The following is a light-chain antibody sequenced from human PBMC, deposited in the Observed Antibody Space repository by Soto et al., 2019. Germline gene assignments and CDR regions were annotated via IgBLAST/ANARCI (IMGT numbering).Light chain of an antibody. CDR3: QQYNSYSYT. CDR1: QSISSR. CDR2: KAS. Sequence: DIQMTQSPSTLSASVGDRVTITCRVSQSISSRLAWDQQKPGKAPKLLIYKASSLESGVPSRFSGSGSGTEFTLTISSLQPDDFATYYYQQYNSYSYTFGQGTKLVIK. V-gene: IGKV1-5*03. J-gene: IGKJ2*01.